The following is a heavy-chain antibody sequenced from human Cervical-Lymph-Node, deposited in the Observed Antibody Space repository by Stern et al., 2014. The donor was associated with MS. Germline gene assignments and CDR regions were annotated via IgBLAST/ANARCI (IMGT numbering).Heavy chain of an antibody. Sequence: DQLVESGGGVVQPWRSMRLSCAASGFSFSRYAMHWVRQSPGKGLKWVALIWYDGSNPYYADSVTGRFTISRDNFKNTLYLQMNSLRAEDTAVYYCASAYSSSHYYFDYWGQGTLVTVSS. V-gene: IGHV3-33*01. D-gene: IGHD6-13*01. J-gene: IGHJ4*02. CDR1: GFSFSRYA. CDR3: ASAYSSSHYYFDY. CDR2: IWYDGSNP.